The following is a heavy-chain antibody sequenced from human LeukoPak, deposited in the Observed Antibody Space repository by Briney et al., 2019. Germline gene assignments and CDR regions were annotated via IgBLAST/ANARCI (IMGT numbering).Heavy chain of an antibody. CDR3: ARNSAITGLFDY. Sequence: SVKVSCKASGGTFSSYAISWLRQAPGQGLEWMGRIIPIFGTANYAQKFQGRVTITTDESTSTAYMELSSLRSEDTAVYYCARNSAITGLFDYWGQGTLVTVSS. J-gene: IGHJ4*02. CDR1: GGTFSSYA. V-gene: IGHV1-69*05. CDR2: IIPIFGTA. D-gene: IGHD5-24*01.